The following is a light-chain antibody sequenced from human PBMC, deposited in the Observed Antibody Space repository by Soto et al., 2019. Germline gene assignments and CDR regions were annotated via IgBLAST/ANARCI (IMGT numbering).Light chain of an antibody. V-gene: IGKV1-39*01. Sequence: DIQMTQSPSSLSASVGDRVTITCRASQSITNYLNWYQQKPGKAPKLLTYAASILQSGVPSRFSGSGSGTDFTLTISSLQPEDFATYYCQQSYSTPLTFGGGTKVEIK. CDR2: AAS. CDR3: QQSYSTPLT. J-gene: IGKJ4*01. CDR1: QSITNY.